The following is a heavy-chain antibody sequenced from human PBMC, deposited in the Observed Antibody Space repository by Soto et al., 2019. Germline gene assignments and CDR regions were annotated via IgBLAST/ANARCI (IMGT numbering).Heavy chain of an antibody. CDR2: ISPGSRYP. Sequence: GGSLRLSCAGSGFTFGDSYMSWNRQAPGKGLEWLSYISPGSRYPAYADSVKGRFTISRDNAKRSLYLQMMSLTAEDTAIYYCVRGGGGGLFDPWGQGTMVTVSS. CDR1: GFTFGDSY. J-gene: IGHJ5*02. CDR3: VRGGGGGLFDP. V-gene: IGHV3-11*06. D-gene: IGHD2-15*01.